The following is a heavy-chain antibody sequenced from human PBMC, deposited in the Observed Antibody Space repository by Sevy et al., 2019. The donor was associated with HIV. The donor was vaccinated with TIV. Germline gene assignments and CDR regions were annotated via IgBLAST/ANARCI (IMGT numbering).Heavy chain of an antibody. J-gene: IGHJ4*02. CDR1: GFTFSNAW. V-gene: IGHV3-15*07. D-gene: IGHD1-7*01. CDR3: STDVWRTEPTDY. Sequence: GGSLRLSCAASGFTFSNAWMNWVRQAPGKGLEWVGRIKSKTDGGTTDYAAPVKGRFTISRDDSKNTLYLQMNSLKTEDAAVYYCSTDVWRTEPTDYWGQGTLVTVSS. CDR2: IKSKTDGGTT.